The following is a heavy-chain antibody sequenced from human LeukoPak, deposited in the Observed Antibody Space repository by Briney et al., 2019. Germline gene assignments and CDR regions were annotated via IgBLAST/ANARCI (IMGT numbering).Heavy chain of an antibody. V-gene: IGHV1-69*06. CDR2: IIPIFGTA. CDR3: ARLILLGYSYGYGGKYFDY. D-gene: IGHD5-18*01. J-gene: IGHJ4*02. Sequence: ASVKVSCKASGGTFSSYAISWVRQAPGQGLEWMGGIIPIFGTANYAQKFQGRVTITADKSTSTAYMELSSLRSEDTAMYYCARLILLGYSYGYGGKYFDYWGQGTLVTVSS. CDR1: GGTFSSYA.